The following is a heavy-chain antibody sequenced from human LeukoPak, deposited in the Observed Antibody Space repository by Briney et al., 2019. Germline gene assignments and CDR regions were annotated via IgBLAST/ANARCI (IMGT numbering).Heavy chain of an antibody. J-gene: IGHJ6*03. D-gene: IGHD3-10*01. CDR1: GGSFSGYY. Sequence: SETVSLTCAVYGGSFSGYYWSWIRQPPGKGLEWIGEINHSGSTNYNPSLKSRVNISVDTSKNQISLKLSSVTAADTAVYFCARERASRVYGSGTSYLYYYYYVDVWGKGTTVTISS. V-gene: IGHV4-34*01. CDR2: INHSGST. CDR3: ARERASRVYGSGTSYLYYYYYVDV.